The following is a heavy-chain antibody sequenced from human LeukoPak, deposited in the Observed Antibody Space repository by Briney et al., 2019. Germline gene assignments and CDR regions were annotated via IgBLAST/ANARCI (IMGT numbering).Heavy chain of an antibody. CDR3: ARDKWNSSGYYLTSGDFDY. D-gene: IGHD3-22*01. V-gene: IGHV3-30-3*01. J-gene: IGHJ4*02. CDR2: ISYDGSNK. CDR1: GFTFSNYA. Sequence: GGSLRLSCAASGFTFSNYAMHWVRQAPGKGLEWVAVISYDGSNKHYADSVKGRFTISRDNSKNPLYLQMNSLRDEDTAVYYCARDKWNSSGYYLTSGDFDYWGQGTLVTVSS.